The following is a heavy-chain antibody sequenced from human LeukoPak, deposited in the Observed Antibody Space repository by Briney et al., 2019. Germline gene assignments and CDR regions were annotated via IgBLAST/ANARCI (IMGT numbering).Heavy chain of an antibody. CDR1: NYSISSGYY. CDR3: AREAEWASSWVDY. D-gene: IGHD6-13*01. J-gene: IGHJ4*02. CDR2: IYQSGST. V-gene: IGHV4-38-2*02. Sequence: SETLSLTCTVSNYSISSGYYWGWIRQPPGKGLELIGSIYQSGSTYYNPSLESRVTISVDTSRNQFSLKLSSVTAADTAVYFCAREAEWASSWVDYWGQGTLVTVSS.